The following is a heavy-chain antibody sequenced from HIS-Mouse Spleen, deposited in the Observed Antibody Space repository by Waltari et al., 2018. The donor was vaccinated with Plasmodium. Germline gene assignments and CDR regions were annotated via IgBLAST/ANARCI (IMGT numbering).Heavy chain of an antibody. CDR1: GGSISSSSYY. J-gene: IGHJ4*02. Sequence: QLQLQESGPGLVKPSETLSLTCTVSGGSISSSSYYWGWIRQPPGKGLGWIGSIYYSGSTYYNPSLKSPVTISVDTAKNQCSLKLSSVTAADTAVYYCARDRITGTSYFDYWGQGTLVTVSS. D-gene: IGHD1-7*01. CDR3: ARDRITGTSYFDY. V-gene: IGHV4-39*07. CDR2: IYYSGST.